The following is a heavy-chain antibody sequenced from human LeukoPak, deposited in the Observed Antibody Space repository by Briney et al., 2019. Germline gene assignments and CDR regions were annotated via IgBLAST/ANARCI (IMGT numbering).Heavy chain of an antibody. V-gene: IGHV1-2*02. CDR3: AKDSGSGSFAEYFQN. CDR1: AYTFTAFY. J-gene: IGHJ1*01. CDR2: INLKRGDT. D-gene: IGHD1-26*01. Sequence: ASVKVSCKSSAYTFTAFYMHWVRQAPGQGLEWMGWINLKRGDTNSAQKFQGRVTMTRDTSTSTVYMELSSLRSEDTAVYYCAKDSGSGSFAEYFQNWGQGTLVSVSS.